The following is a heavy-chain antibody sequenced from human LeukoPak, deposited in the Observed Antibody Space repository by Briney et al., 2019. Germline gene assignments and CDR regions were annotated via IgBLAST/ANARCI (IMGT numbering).Heavy chain of an antibody. Sequence: GGSLRLSGTASGFTFGVYTMTWFGQAPGQGLQWVGFIRSKAYDETTEYAASVKGRFTISRDDSKSIAYLQMNSLKTEDTAVYYCTRDYVGATGFDYWGQGTLVTVSS. J-gene: IGHJ4*02. CDR3: TRDYVGATGFDY. D-gene: IGHD1-26*01. V-gene: IGHV3-49*03. CDR2: IRSKAYDETT. CDR1: GFTFGVYT.